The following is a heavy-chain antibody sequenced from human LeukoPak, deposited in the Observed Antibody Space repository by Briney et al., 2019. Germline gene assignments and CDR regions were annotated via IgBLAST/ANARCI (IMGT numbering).Heavy chain of an antibody. CDR3: GLVTSGNWWFDP. Sequence: ASVKVSCKASGGTFSIYAISWVRQAPGQGLEWMGWINPNSGGTNYAQKLQGRVTLTRDTSINTAYMELSSLRSDDTAVYYCGLVTSGNWWFDPWGQGTPVTVSS. CDR2: INPNSGGT. D-gene: IGHD1-1*01. J-gene: IGHJ5*02. V-gene: IGHV1-2*02. CDR1: GGTFSIYA.